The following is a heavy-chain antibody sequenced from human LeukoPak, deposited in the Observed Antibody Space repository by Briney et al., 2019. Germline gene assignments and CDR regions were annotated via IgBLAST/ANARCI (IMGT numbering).Heavy chain of an antibody. J-gene: IGHJ4*02. D-gene: IGHD3-10*01. Sequence: SETLSLTCTVSGGSVSSGSYYWSWIRQPPGKGLEWIGYIYYSGSTNYNPSLKSRVTISVDTSKNQFSLKLSPVTAADTAVYYCASGTTMVRGARYYYFDYWGQGTLVTVPS. CDR1: GGSVSSGSYY. V-gene: IGHV4-61*01. CDR2: IYYSGST. CDR3: ASGTTMVRGARYYYFDY.